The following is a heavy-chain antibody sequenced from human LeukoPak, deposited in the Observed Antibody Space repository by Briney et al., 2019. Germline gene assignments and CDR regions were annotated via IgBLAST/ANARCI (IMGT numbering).Heavy chain of an antibody. CDR1: GFTFSSYG. D-gene: IGHD4-17*01. CDR3: AIPSPSLLTTVTTGNDDY. Sequence: PGGSLRLSCAASGFTFSSYGMSWVRQAPGKGLEWVSAISGSGGSTYYADSVKGRFTISRDNSKNTLYLQMNSLRAEDTAVYYCAIPSPSLLTTVTTGNDDYWGQGTLVTVSS. V-gene: IGHV3-23*01. J-gene: IGHJ4*02. CDR2: ISGSGGST.